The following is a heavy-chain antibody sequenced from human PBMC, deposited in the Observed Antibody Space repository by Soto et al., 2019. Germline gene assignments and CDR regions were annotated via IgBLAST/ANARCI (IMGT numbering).Heavy chain of an antibody. CDR1: GFSLSTRGVG. J-gene: IGHJ4*02. Sequence: QITVKESGPTLVKPTQTLTLTCTFSGFSLSTRGVGVGWIRQPPGKALEWLALIYWDDDKRYSPSLKSRLTITKDTSKTPVVLTITNMDPVDTAPYSCAHLRDYYDSSGYYPVGWGQGTLVTVSS. CDR3: AHLRDYYDSSGYYPVG. CDR2: IYWDDDK. V-gene: IGHV2-5*02. D-gene: IGHD3-22*01.